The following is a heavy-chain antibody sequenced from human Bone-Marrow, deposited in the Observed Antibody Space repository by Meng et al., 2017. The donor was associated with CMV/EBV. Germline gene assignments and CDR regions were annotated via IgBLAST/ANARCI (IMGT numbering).Heavy chain of an antibody. V-gene: IGHV1-18*01. CDR2: ISVYNGNT. J-gene: IGHJ4*02. CDR3: ARDGLPGHSGSSPLGY. CDR1: GYTFTSYG. Sequence: ASVKVSCKASGYTFTSYGISWVRQAPGQGLEWMGWISVYNGNTNYAQKLQGRVTMTTDTSTSTAYMELRSLRSDDTAVYYCARDGLPGHSGSSPLGYWGQGMLVTVSS. D-gene: IGHD1-26*01.